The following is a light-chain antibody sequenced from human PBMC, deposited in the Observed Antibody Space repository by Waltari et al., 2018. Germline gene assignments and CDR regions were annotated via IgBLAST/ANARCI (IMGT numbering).Light chain of an antibody. CDR2: EDT. CDR3: YSTDSSGNERV. Sequence: SYELTQPPSVSVSPGQTARITCSGDALPKKYAYWYQQKSGQAPVLVIIEDTKRPSGIPGRFSGSSSGKMATLSITGAQVEDEADYSCYSTDSSGNERVFGGGTKLTVL. V-gene: IGLV3-10*01. CDR1: ALPKKY. J-gene: IGLJ3*02.